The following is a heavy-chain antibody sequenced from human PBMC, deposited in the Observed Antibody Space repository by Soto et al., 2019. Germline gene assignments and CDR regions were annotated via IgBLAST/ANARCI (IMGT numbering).Heavy chain of an antibody. CDR1: GGSISSGDYY. D-gene: IGHD3-10*01. V-gene: IGHV4-30-4*01. J-gene: IGHJ5*02. CDR2: IYYSGST. Sequence: SETLSLTCTVSGGSISSGDYYWSWIRQPPGKGLEWIGYIYYSGSTYYNPSLKSQVTISVDTSKNQFSLKLSSVTAADTAVYYCARIRGVISYRFDPWGQGTLVTVSS. CDR3: ARIRGVISYRFDP.